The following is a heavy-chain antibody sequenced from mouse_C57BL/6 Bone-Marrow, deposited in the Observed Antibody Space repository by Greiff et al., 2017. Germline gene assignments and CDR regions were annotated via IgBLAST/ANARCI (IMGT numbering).Heavy chain of an antibody. CDR3: TASDSPWFAY. CDR2: IDPENGDT. D-gene: IGHD2-12*01. J-gene: IGHJ3*01. V-gene: IGHV14-4*01. Sequence: EVQLQESGAELVRPGASVKLSCTASGFNIKDDYMHWVKQRPEQGLEWIGWIDPENGDTEYASKFQGKATITADTSSNTAYLQLSSLTSEDTAVDYCTASDSPWFAYWGQVTLVTVSA. CDR1: GFNIKDDY.